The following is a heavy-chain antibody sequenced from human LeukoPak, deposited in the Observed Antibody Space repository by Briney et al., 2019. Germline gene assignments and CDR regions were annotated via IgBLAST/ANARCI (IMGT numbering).Heavy chain of an antibody. J-gene: IGHJ4*02. D-gene: IGHD6-19*01. CDR1: GGSISSYY. V-gene: IGHV4-59*08. CDR3: ARASQIAVIDY. Sequence: SETLSLTCTVSGGSISSYYWSWIRQPPGKGLEWIGYIYYSGSTNYNPSLKSRVTISVDTSKNQFSLKLSSVTAADTAVYYCARASQIAVIDYWGRGTLVTVSS. CDR2: IYYSGST.